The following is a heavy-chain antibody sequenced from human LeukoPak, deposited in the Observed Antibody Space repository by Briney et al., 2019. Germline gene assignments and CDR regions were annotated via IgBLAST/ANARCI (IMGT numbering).Heavy chain of an antibody. V-gene: IGHV5-51*01. CDR2: IYPGDYDT. CDR1: GYSFTIYW. Sequence: GESLKISCKGSGYSFTIYWIGWVRQMPGKGLEWMGIIYPGDYDTIYSPSFQGQFTISAVKSISTAYLQWSSLKASDTAMYYCARRNYYDSRGYYCDYWGQGTLVTVSS. D-gene: IGHD3-22*01. J-gene: IGHJ4*02. CDR3: ARRNYYDSRGYYCDY.